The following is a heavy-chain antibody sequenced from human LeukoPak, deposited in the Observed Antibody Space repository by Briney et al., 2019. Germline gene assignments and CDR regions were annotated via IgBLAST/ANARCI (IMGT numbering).Heavy chain of an antibody. CDR2: IKQDGSEK. D-gene: IGHD5-24*01. CDR1: GFTFSNYW. Sequence: GGSLRLSCAASGFTFSNYWMTWVRQAPGKGLEWVGNIKQDGSEKYYMDSMKGRFTISRDNAKNSLYLQMNSLRAEDTAVYYCARETPRRGETRDGYRWGQGTLVTVSS. J-gene: IGHJ4*02. CDR3: ARETPRRGETRDGYR. V-gene: IGHV3-7*01.